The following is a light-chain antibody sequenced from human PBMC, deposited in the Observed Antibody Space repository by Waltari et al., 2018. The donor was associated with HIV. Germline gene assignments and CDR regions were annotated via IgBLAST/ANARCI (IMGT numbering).Light chain of an antibody. J-gene: IGLJ2*01. Sequence: TQPPSVSVSPGQTASITCSGDKLGTRYTFWYQQKPGQSPVLVIYQDTERPSGIPERFSGSNSGNTATLVISGAQATDEADYYCQAWDSSVVIFGGGTRLTVL. CDR1: KLGTRY. CDR3: QAWDSSVVI. CDR2: QDT. V-gene: IGLV3-1*01.